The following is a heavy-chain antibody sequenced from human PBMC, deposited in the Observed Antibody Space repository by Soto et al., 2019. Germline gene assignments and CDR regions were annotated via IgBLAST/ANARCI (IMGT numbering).Heavy chain of an antibody. J-gene: IGHJ4*02. CDR1: GFTFSDFY. V-gene: IGHV3-23*01. D-gene: IGHD4-17*01. Sequence: GGSLRLSCAASGFTFSDFYMSWVRQAPGKGLEWVSAISGSGGSTYYADSVKGRFTISRDNSKNTLYLQMNSLRAEDTAVYYCAKVIAVGADYGDYGFDDWGKGNLVRVYS. CDR2: ISGSGGST. CDR3: AKVIAVGADYGDYGFDD.